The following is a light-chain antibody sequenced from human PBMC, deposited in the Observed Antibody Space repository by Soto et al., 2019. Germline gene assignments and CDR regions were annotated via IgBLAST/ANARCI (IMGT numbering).Light chain of an antibody. CDR3: QKYNNWPFY. CDR2: DIS. J-gene: IGKJ5*01. V-gene: IGKV3-15*01. CDR1: QDVTTD. Sequence: EISMTQFPAILSSFPVEGATLSCRSAQDVTTDFALYQLRRGQHPRLLIYDISTRATGVPARFSGSGSGTGFTLTISGLQSEDFALYFCQKYNNWPFYFGPGTRLEIK.